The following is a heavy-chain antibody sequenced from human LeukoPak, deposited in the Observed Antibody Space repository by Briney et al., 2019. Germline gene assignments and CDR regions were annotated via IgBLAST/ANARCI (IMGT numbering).Heavy chain of an antibody. CDR2: INSDGSST. CDR1: GFTFSSYW. Sequence: KPGGSLRLSCAASGFTFSSYWMHWVRQAPGKGLVWVSRINSDGSSTSYAESVKGRFTISRDNAKNTLYLQMNSLRAEVTAVYYCATVTVTTAFDYWGQGTLVTVSS. D-gene: IGHD4-17*01. V-gene: IGHV3-74*01. CDR3: ATVTVTTAFDY. J-gene: IGHJ4*02.